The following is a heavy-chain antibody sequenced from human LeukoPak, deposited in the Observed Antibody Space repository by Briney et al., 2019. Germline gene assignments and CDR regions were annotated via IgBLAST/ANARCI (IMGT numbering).Heavy chain of an antibody. CDR2: INPNSGGT. D-gene: IGHD3-10*01. Sequence: ASVRVSCKASGYTFTGHYMRWVRQAPGQGLEWMGWINPNSGGTNYEQKFQGRVTMTRDTSISTAYMELSRLRSDDTAVYYCARDLYYYASGTFPDYWGQGTLVTVSS. CDR3: ARDLYYYASGTFPDY. CDR1: GYTFTGHY. V-gene: IGHV1-2*02. J-gene: IGHJ4*02.